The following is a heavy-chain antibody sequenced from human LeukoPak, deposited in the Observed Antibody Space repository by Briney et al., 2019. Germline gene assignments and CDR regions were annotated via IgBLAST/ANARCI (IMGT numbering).Heavy chain of an antibody. CDR1: GYTFTGYY. CDR2: IYPNSGGT. D-gene: IGHD6-25*01. Sequence: GASVKVSCKASGYTFTGYYLHWVRQAPGQGLEWMGWIYPNSGGTNYAQKFQGRVTMTRDTSISTAYVDLSRLRSDDTAIYYCARDSSGHNWFDPWGQGTLVTVSS. V-gene: IGHV1-2*02. J-gene: IGHJ5*02. CDR3: ARDSSGHNWFDP.